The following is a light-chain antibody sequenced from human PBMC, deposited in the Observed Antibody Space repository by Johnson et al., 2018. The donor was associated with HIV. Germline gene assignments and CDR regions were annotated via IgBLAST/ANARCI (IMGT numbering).Light chain of an antibody. CDR1: SSNIGNNY. Sequence: QPVLTQPPSVSAAPGQKVTISCSGSSSNIGNNYVSWYQQLPGTATKLLIYENNKRPSGIPDRFSGSKSGTSATLGITGLQTGDEADYYCGTWDSSLSGVFGTGTKVTVL. J-gene: IGLJ1*01. V-gene: IGLV1-51*02. CDR3: GTWDSSLSGV. CDR2: ENN.